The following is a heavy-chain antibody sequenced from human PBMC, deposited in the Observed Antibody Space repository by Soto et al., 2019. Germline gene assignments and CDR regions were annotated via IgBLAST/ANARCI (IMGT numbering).Heavy chain of an antibody. CDR2: IIPILGIA. CDR1: GGTFSSYT. CDR3: ARVVTDVLDP. D-gene: IGHD3-16*01. Sequence: QVQLVQSGAEVKKPGSSVKVSCKASGGTFSSYTISWVRQAPGQGLEWMGRIIPILGIANYAQKFQGRVTITADKSTSTAYMELSSLRSEDTAVYYCARVVTDVLDPWGQGTLVTVSS. V-gene: IGHV1-69*02. J-gene: IGHJ5*02.